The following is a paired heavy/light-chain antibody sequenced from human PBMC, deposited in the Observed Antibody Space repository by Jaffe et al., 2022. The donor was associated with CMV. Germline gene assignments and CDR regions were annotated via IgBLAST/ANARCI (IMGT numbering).Heavy chain of an antibody. Sequence: EVQLVESGGGLVQPGGSLKLSCAASGFSLSASTIYWVRQASGKGLEWVGRIRNKPNSYATGYGPSVKGRFTISRDDSKNMAYLQMNSLRTEDTAVYYCTTSFTAVVGWDWFDPWGPGTLVTVSS. CDR1: GFSLSAST. CDR3: TTSFTAVVGWDWFDP. J-gene: IGHJ5*02. V-gene: IGHV3-73*02. D-gene: IGHD6-19*01. CDR2: IRNKPNSYAT.
Light chain of an antibody. V-gene: IGLV1-40*01. J-gene: IGLJ1*01. CDR3: LSYDSRLPGSV. CDR2: GNI. CDR1: RSSIGADYD. Sequence: QSVLTQPPSVSGAPGQRVTISCTGSRSSIGADYDVHWYQKLPGTAPKLLIYGNINRPSGVPDRFSGSKSGASASLAITGLQAEDEAEYYCLSYDSRLPGSVFGTGTKVIVL.